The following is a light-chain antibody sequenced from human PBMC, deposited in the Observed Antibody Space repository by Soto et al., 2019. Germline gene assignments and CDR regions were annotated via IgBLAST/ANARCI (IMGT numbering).Light chain of an antibody. CDR3: QQYDSYSKT. Sequence: DIQRTKLPSSLLASEGDGVTITFRASQGISNYLAWYQQKPGKLPKLLIYDASRLESGVPSRFSGSGSGTEFTLTISSLQPDDFATYYCQQYDSYSKTFGQGTKVDIK. CDR2: DAS. V-gene: IGKV1-5*01. CDR1: QGISNY. J-gene: IGKJ1*01.